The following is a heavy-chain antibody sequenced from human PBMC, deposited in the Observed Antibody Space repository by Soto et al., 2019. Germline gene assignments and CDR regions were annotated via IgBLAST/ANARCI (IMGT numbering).Heavy chain of an antibody. V-gene: IGHV4-31*03. CDR3: ARHVYDFWIGSYGMDV. Sequence: SETLSLTCTVSGGSISSGGYYWSWIRQHPGKGLEWIGYIYYSGSTYYNPSLKSRVTISVDTSKNQFSLKLSSVTAADTAVYYLARHVYDFWIGSYGMDVWGQGTTVTVSS. D-gene: IGHD3-3*01. J-gene: IGHJ6*02. CDR2: IYYSGST. CDR1: GGSISSGGYY.